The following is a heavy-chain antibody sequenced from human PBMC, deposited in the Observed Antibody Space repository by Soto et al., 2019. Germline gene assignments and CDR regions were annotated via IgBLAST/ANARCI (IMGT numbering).Heavy chain of an antibody. CDR1: GYAFTSYD. V-gene: IGHV1-8*01. D-gene: IGHD2-21*01. CDR3: ARGSDIVVVSYYYYMDV. CDR2: MNPNSGST. Sequence: GASVKVAWKGAGYAFTSYDINWVQQATGQGLEWMGWMNPNSGSTGYAQKFQGRVTMTRNTSISTAYMELSSLRSEDTAVYYCARGSDIVVVSYYYYMDVWGKGTTVTVSS. J-gene: IGHJ6*03.